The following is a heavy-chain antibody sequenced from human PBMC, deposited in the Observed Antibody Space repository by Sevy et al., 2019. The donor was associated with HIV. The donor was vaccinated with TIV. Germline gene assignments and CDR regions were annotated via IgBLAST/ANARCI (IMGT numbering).Heavy chain of an antibody. Sequence: GGSLRLSCAASGFTFSDYYMSWIRQAPGKGLEWVSYISSSGSTIYYADSVKGRFTISRDKAKNSLYLQMNSLRAEDTAVEYCARDSGYYYYYGIDVWGQGTTVTVSS. D-gene: IGHD3-10*01. CDR3: ARDSGYYYYYGIDV. CDR1: GFTFSDYY. CDR2: ISSSGSTI. J-gene: IGHJ6*02. V-gene: IGHV3-11*01.